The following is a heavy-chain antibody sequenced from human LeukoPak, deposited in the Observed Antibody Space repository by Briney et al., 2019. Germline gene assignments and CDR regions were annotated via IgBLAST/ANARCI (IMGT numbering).Heavy chain of an antibody. CDR2: INTNTGNP. Sequence: ASVKVSCKASGYTFTSYAMNWVRQAPGQGLEWMGWINTNTGNPTYAQGFTGRFAFSLDTSVSTAYLQISSLKAEDTAVYYCASTYYDFWSGLQRPDYWGQGTLVTVSS. CDR3: ASTYYDFWSGLQRPDY. CDR1: GYTFTSYA. V-gene: IGHV7-4-1*02. D-gene: IGHD3-3*01. J-gene: IGHJ4*02.